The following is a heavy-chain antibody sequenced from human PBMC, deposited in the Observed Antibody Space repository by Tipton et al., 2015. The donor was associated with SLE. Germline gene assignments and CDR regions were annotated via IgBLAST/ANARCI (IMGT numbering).Heavy chain of an antibody. CDR1: GFTFSSYG. CDR2: INSDGSST. J-gene: IGHJ4*02. D-gene: IGHD6-19*01. Sequence: SGFTFSSYGMHWVRQAPGKGLVWVSRINSDGSSTSYADSVKGRFTISRDNAKNTLYLQMNSLRAEDTAVYYCARDERIAVAGTDFDYWGQGTLVTVSS. V-gene: IGHV3-74*01. CDR3: ARDERIAVAGTDFDY.